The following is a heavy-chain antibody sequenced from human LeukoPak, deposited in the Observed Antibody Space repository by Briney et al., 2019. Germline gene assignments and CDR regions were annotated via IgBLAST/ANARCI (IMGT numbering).Heavy chain of an antibody. J-gene: IGHJ4*02. D-gene: IGHD2-21*01. Sequence: SGTLSLTCTVSGGSISSYYWSWIRQPPGKGLEWIGYIYYSGSTNYNPSLKSRVTISVDTSKNQFSLKLSSVTAADTAVYYCARYSPSMGVFDYWGQGTLVTVSS. CDR3: ARYSPSMGVFDY. CDR1: GGSISSYY. V-gene: IGHV4-59*01. CDR2: IYYSGST.